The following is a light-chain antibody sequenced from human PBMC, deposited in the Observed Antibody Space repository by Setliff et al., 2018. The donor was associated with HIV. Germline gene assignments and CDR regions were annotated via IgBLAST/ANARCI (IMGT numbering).Light chain of an antibody. V-gene: IGLV2-14*03. Sequence: QSVLAQPASVSGSPGQSITISCTGSSSDVGGYNYVSWYQQHPGKAPKLMIYAVSNRPSGVSNRFSGSKSGNTASLTISGLQAEDEADYYCSSYTSSTPIYVFGTGTKVTVL. CDR3: SSYTSSTPIYV. CDR1: SSDVGGYNY. CDR2: AVS. J-gene: IGLJ1*01.